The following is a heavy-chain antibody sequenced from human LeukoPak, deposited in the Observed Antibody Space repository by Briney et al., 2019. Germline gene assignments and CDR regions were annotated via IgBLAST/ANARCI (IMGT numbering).Heavy chain of an antibody. CDR2: INPNSGGT. D-gene: IGHD5-18*01. J-gene: IGHJ4*02. V-gene: IGHV1-2*02. CDR1: GYTFTSYY. CDR3: ATATFPDRGYSYGEASINDY. Sequence: ASVKVSCKASGYTFTSYYMHWVRQAPGQGLEWMGWINPNSGGTNYAQKFQGRVTMTRDTSISTAYMELSRLRSDDTAVYHCATATFPDRGYSYGEASINDYWGQGTLVTVSS.